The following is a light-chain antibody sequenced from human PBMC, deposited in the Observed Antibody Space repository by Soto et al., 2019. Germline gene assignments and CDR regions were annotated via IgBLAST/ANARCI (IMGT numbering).Light chain of an antibody. J-gene: IGKJ2*01. CDR2: WDS. V-gene: IGKV4-1*01. CDR3: HQYYRSPYT. CDR1: QSVFYTPNNRNY. Sequence: DIVMTQSPDSLSVSLGDRATINCRSSQSVFYTPNNRNYLGWYQQRPGQPPKLLIYWDSIRESGVPDRFSGSGSGTDFTLTIDSLQAEDVAVYFCHQYYRSPYTFGQGTKLEIK.